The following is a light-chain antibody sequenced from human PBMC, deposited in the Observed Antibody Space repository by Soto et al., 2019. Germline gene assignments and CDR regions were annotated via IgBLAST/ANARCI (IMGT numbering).Light chain of an antibody. CDR1: QSVGTY. V-gene: IGKV1-8*01. CDR3: QQYVSGPPT. J-gene: IGKJ1*01. Sequence: AILMTQSPSSYSASTGDRVTITCRASQSVGTYLAWYQQKLGKAPKLLIYAASILQGGVPSRFSGRGSGTDFTLIIVSLQPEDFASYYCQQYVSGPPTFGQWTRVEVK. CDR2: AAS.